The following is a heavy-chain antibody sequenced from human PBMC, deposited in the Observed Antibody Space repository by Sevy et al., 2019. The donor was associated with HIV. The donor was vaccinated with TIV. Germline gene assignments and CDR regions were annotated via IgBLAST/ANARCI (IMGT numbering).Heavy chain of an antibody. CDR1: GYTFTDYY. Sequence: ASVKVSCKASGYTFTDYYLHWVRQAPGQGLEWMGWINPNSDGTNYGRVTMTRDTSISPAYMELSRLTSDDTAVYYCAGDALLRGGYLDHWGQGTLVTVSS. CDR3: AGDALLRGGYLDH. V-gene: IGHV1-2*02. J-gene: IGHJ4*02. D-gene: IGHD3-10*01. CDR2: INPNSDGT.